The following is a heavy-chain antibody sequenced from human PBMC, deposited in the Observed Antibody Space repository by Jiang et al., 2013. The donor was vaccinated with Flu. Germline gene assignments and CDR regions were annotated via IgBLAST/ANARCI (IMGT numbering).Heavy chain of an antibody. V-gene: IGHV1-18*01. Sequence: SGAEVKKPGASVKVSCKASGYTFTTYGISWVRQAPGQGLEWMGWISAYNGNXNYAQKLQGRVTMTTDTSTSTAYMELRSLRSDDTAVYYCARDDGDGLGVTTLAPNYWGQGTLVTVSS. D-gene: IGHD4-17*01. CDR1: GYTFTTYG. CDR3: ARDDGDGLGVTTLAPNY. J-gene: IGHJ4*02. CDR2: ISAYNGNX.